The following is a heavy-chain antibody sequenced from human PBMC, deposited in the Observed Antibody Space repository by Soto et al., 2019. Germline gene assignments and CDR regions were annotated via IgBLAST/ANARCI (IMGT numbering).Heavy chain of an antibody. CDR2: ISAYNGNT. J-gene: IGHJ4*02. CDR1: GYTFTSYG. CDR3: AREATPGQQLVGLLDY. V-gene: IGHV1-18*01. Sequence: ASVKVSCKASGYTFTSYGISWVRQAPGQGLEWMGWISAYNGNTNYAQKLQGRVTMTTDTSTSTAYMELRSLRSDDTAVYYCAREATPGQQLVGLLDYWGQGTLVTVSS. D-gene: IGHD6-13*01.